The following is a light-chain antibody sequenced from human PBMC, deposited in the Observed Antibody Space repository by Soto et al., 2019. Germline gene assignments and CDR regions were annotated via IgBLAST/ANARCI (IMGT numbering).Light chain of an antibody. J-gene: IGKJ1*01. CDR2: AAS. CDR3: QQSYSTPWT. CDR1: QGISSY. V-gene: IGKV1-8*01. Sequence: AIRMTQSPSSLSASTGDRVTITCRASQGISSYLAWYQQKPGKAPKLLIYAASSLQSGVPSRFSGSGSRTDFTLTISSLQPEDFATYYCQQSYSTPWTFGQGTKVDIK.